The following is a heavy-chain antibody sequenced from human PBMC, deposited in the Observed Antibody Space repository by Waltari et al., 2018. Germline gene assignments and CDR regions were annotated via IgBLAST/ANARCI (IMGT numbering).Heavy chain of an antibody. Sequence: QVQLPQSGPGLVMPSHTLSITCAISGDSVPSNSAAWNLLGQAPSRGLEWHGRTYYRSKWYNDYAVSVKSRITINPDTSKNQFSLQLNSVTPEDTAVYYCARTPTHYGDYKDYWGQGTLVTVSS. CDR3: ARTPTHYGDYKDY. CDR2: TYYRSKWYN. D-gene: IGHD4-17*01. J-gene: IGHJ4*02. CDR1: GDSVPSNSAA. V-gene: IGHV6-1*01.